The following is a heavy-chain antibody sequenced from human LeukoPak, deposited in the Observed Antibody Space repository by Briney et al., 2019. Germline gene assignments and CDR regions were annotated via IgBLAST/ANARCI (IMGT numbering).Heavy chain of an antibody. CDR3: ARDRIVGATRWFDP. CDR1: GGSFSGYY. V-gene: IGHV4-34*01. Sequence: SSETLSLTCAVYGGSFSGYYWSWIRQPPGKGLEWIGEINHSGSTNYNPSLKSRVTISVDTSKNQFSLKLSSVTAADTAVYYCARDRIVGATRWFDPWGQGTLVTVSS. J-gene: IGHJ5*02. CDR2: INHSGST. D-gene: IGHD1-26*01.